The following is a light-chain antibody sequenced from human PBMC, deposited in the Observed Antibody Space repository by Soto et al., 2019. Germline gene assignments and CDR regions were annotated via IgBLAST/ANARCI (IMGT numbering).Light chain of an antibody. CDR2: GAS. CDR1: QSVSSNY. V-gene: IGKV3-20*01. J-gene: IGKJ1*01. CDR3: QQFGRSPPSWT. Sequence: ETVLTQSPGTLSLSPGERATLSCRASQSVSSNYLAWYQQKTGQAPRLLIYGASTRATGIPDRLSGSGSGTDFTITISRLEQEDFSVYYFQQFGRSPPSWTFGQGTKVEIK.